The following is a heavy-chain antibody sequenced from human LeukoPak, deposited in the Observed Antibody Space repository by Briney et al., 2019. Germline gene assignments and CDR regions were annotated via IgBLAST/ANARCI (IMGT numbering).Heavy chain of an antibody. CDR3: AKRGGGSFYFDY. D-gene: IGHD1-26*01. CDR1: GFTFSSYA. CDR2: ISSNGVTT. Sequence: QTGGSLRLSCAASGFTFSSYAMYWVRQAPGKGLEYVSAISSNGVTTYYANSVKGRFTISRDNSQNALYLPMGSLRAGDMAVYYCAKRGGGSFYFDYWGQGTLVTVSS. J-gene: IGHJ4*02. V-gene: IGHV3-64*01.